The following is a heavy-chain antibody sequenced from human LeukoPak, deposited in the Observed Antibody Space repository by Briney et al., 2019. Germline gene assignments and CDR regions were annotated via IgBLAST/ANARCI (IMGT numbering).Heavy chain of an antibody. CDR2: IFHSGST. Sequence: SETVSLTCTVSGGSISNYYWSWLRQPPGKGLEWIGYIFHSGSTNYNPSLKSRVTISVDTSKNQFSLKLSSVTAADTAVYYCASDDYDSSGYYYVGKVDYWGQGTLVTVSS. V-gene: IGHV4-59*08. CDR1: GGSISNYY. D-gene: IGHD3-22*01. J-gene: IGHJ4*02. CDR3: ASDDYDSSGYYYVGKVDY.